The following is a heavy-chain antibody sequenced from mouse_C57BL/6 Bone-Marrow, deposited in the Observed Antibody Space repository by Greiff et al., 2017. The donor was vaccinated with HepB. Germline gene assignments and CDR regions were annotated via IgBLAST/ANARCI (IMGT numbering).Heavy chain of an antibody. CDR2: ISYDGSN. V-gene: IGHV3-6*01. D-gene: IGHD2-2*01. CDR3: AREDGYDSAWFAY. CDR1: GYSITSGYY. Sequence: EVKLEESGPGLVKPSQSLSLTCSVTGYSITSGYYWNWIRQFPGNKLEWMGYISYDGSNNYNPSLKNRISITRDTSKNQFFLKLNSVTTEDTATYYCAREDGYDSAWFAYWGQGTLVTVSA. J-gene: IGHJ3*01.